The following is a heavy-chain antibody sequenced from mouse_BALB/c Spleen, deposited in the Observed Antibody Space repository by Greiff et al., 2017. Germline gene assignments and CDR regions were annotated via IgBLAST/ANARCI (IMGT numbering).Heavy chain of an antibody. D-gene: IGHD1-2*01. V-gene: IGHV1S41*01. CDR2: IAPGSGST. Sequence: DLVKPGASVKLSCKASGYTFTSYWINWIKQRPGQGLEWIGRIAPGSGSTYYNEMFKGKATLTVDTSSSTAYIQLSSLSSEDSAVYFCARQTTATYYYAMDYWGQGTSVTVSS. CDR3: ARQTTATYYYAMDY. J-gene: IGHJ4*01. CDR1: GYTFTSYW.